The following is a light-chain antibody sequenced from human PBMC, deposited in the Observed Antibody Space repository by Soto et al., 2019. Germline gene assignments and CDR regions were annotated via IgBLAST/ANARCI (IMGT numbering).Light chain of an antibody. J-gene: IGKJ2*01. CDR2: WAS. CDR1: QNVLYSSNNKNY. V-gene: IGKV4-1*01. CDR3: QQYYTTPSYT. Sequence: DIVMTQSPDSLAVSLGERATINCKSSQNVLYSSNNKNYLAWYQQKPAQPPKLLIYWASTRESGVPDRFSGSGSGTDFTLTISSLQAEDVAVYYCQQYYTTPSYTFGQGTKLEIK.